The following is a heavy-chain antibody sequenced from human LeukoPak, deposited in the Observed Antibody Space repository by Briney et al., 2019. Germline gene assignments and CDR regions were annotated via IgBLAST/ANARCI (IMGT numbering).Heavy chain of an antibody. CDR1: GASITSYY. V-gene: IGHV4-59*08. Sequence: SETLSLTCTVSGASITSYYWGWIRQPPGKGLECIGYIYYSGSTNYNPSLKRRVSMSVGTSRAQFSLRLSSVTAADTAVYYCARLDPNWYFELWGRGTLVIVSS. J-gene: IGHJ2*01. CDR2: IYYSGST. CDR3: ARLDPNWYFEL.